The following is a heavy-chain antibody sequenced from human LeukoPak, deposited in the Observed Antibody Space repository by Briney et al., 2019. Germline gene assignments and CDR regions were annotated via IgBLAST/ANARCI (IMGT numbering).Heavy chain of an antibody. Sequence: TGGSLRLSCAASGFTFSSYWMSWVRQAPGKGLEWVSFISSSSSYIYYADSVKGRFTISRDNAKNSLYLQMNSLRAEDTAVYYCARDGRYYYDSSGYLDFDYWGQGTLVTVSS. V-gene: IGHV3-21*01. D-gene: IGHD3-22*01. CDR3: ARDGRYYYDSSGYLDFDY. CDR2: ISSSSSYI. J-gene: IGHJ4*02. CDR1: GFTFSSYW.